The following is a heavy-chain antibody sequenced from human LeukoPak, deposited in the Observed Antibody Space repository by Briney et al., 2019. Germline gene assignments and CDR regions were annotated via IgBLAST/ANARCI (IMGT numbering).Heavy chain of an antibody. Sequence: PSQTLSLTCTVSGGSISSGGYYWSWIRQHPGKGLEWIGEINHSGSTNYDPSLKSRVTISVDTSKNQFSLKLSSVTAADTAVYYCATSSSWTPYYFDYWGQGTLVTVSS. CDR1: GGSISSGGYY. J-gene: IGHJ4*02. D-gene: IGHD6-13*01. CDR2: INHSGST. V-gene: IGHV4-31*03. CDR3: ATSSSWTPYYFDY.